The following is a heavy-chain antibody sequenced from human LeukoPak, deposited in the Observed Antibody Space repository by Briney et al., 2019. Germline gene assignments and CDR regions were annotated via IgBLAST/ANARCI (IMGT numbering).Heavy chain of an antibody. D-gene: IGHD2-15*01. CDR2: INPNSGGT. V-gene: IGHV1-2*04. J-gene: IGHJ6*04. CDR3: ARAYCSGGSCYGNYYYYGMDV. CDR1: GYTVTGYY. Sequence: GASVKVSCKASGYTVTGYYMHWARQAPGQGLEWMGWINPNSGGTNYAQKFQGWVTMTRDTSISTAYMELSRLRSDDTAVYYCARAYCSGGSCYGNYYYYGMDVWGKGTTVTVSS.